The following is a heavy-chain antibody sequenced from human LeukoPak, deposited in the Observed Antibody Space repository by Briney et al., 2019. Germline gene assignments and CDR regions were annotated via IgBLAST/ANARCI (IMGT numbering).Heavy chain of an antibody. D-gene: IGHD2-15*01. CDR1: GYTFTSYA. J-gene: IGHJ1*01. V-gene: IGHV7-4-1*02. CDR2: INTNTGNP. Sequence: ASVKVSCKASGYTFTSYAMNWVRQAPGQGLEWMGWINTNTGNPTYAQGFTGRFVFSLDTSVSTAYLQISSLKAEDTAVYYCASYCSGGSCLGAEYFQHWGQGTLVTVSS. CDR3: ASYCSGGSCLGAEYFQH.